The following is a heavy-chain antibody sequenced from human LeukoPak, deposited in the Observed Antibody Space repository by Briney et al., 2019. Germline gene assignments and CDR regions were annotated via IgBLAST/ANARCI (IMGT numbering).Heavy chain of an antibody. V-gene: IGHV3-7*02. D-gene: IGHD3-3*01. CDR3: ARGVGDFWSGYYGYYAMDV. Sequence: GGSLRLSCAASGSTFSSHWMSWVRQAPGKGLEWVANIKLDGSEKYYVDSVKGRFTISRDSAENSLYLQMNSLRAEDTAEYYCARGVGDFWSGYYGYYAMDVWGQGTTVTVSS. CDR1: GSTFSSHW. J-gene: IGHJ6*02. CDR2: IKLDGSEK.